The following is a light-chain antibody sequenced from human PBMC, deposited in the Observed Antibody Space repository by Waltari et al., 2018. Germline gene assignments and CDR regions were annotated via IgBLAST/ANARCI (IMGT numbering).Light chain of an antibody. V-gene: IGLV2-14*03. CDR3: TSYESGGTWV. CDR1: SSDIGGYNY. J-gene: IGLJ3*02. CDR2: DVI. Sequence: QSDLTQPASVSGSPGQSITISCTGTSSDIGGYNYVPWYQQHPGKAPKVMSYDVIKRPSGVSNRFSGSKSGNTASLTISGLQADDEADYYCTSYESGGTWVFGGGTKVTV.